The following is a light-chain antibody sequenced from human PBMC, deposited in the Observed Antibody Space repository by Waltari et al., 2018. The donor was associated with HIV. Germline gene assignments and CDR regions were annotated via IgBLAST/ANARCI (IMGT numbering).Light chain of an antibody. CDR2: DVS. V-gene: IGLV2-14*03. J-gene: IGLJ2*01. CDR1: SSDVGGYNY. Sequence: QSALTQPASVSGSPGQSITISCTGTSSDVGGYNYVSWYQQHPGKAPKLMIYDVSKLPAGVSNRFSGSKSGNTASLTISGLQAEDEANYYCSSYTSSSILVFGGGTKLTVL. CDR3: SSYTSSSILV.